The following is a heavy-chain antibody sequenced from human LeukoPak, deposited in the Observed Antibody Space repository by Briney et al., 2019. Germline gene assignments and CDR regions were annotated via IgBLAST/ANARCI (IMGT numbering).Heavy chain of an antibody. CDR1: GDSTTYSF. CDR2: IYHSGST. J-gene: IGHJ4*02. V-gene: IGHV4-38-2*02. Sequence: PSEPRSLTSTVSGDSTTYSFWGWFGQPPGKGLEWIGSIYHSGSTYYTPTRTSRVTISLDTSTNQFSLKLSSGTAADTAVYYWARDQTRYYYGSGSYSDYWGQGTLVTVSS. D-gene: IGHD3-10*01. CDR3: ARDQTRYYYGSGSYSDY.